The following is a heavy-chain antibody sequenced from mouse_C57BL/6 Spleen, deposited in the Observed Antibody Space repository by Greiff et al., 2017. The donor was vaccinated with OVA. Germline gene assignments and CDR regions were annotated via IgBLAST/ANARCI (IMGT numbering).Heavy chain of an antibody. V-gene: IGHV10-1*01. J-gene: IGHJ3*01. CDR2: IRSKSNNYAT. CDR1: GFSFNTYA. Sequence: EVQLQQSGGGLVQPKGSLKLSCAASGFSFNTYAMNWVRQAPGKGLEWVARIRSKSNNYATYYADSVKDRFTISRDDSESMLYLQMNNLKTEDTAMYYCVRRSFAYWGQGTLVTVSA. CDR3: VRRSFAY.